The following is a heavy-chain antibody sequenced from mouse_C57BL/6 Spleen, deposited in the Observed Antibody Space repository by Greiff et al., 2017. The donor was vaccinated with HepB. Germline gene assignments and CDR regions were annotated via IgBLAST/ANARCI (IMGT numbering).Heavy chain of an antibody. CDR1: GYTFTDYN. CDR2: INPNNGGT. Sequence: EVQLQQSGPELVKPGASVKMSCKASGYTFTDYNMHWVKQSHGKSLEWIGYINPNNGGTSYNQKFKGKATLTVNKSSNIAYMDLRSLTSEDSAVYYCAQERDFTTVVATRGYAMDYWGQGTSVTVSS. CDR3: AQERDFTTVVATRGYAMDY. V-gene: IGHV1-22*01. J-gene: IGHJ4*01. D-gene: IGHD1-1*01.